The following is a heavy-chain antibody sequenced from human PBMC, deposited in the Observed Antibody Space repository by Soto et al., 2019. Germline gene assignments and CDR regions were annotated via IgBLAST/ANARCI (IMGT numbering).Heavy chain of an antibody. CDR3: VCYGP. Sequence: QPGGSLRLSCAASGFTFDDYAMHWVRQAPGKGLEWVSGISWNSGTKGYEDSVKGRFTISRDNAKNSLYLQMNSLRAEDTAVYYCVCYGPWGQGTLVTVSS. V-gene: IGHV3-9*01. CDR1: GFTFDDYA. J-gene: IGHJ5*02. CDR2: ISWNSGTK. D-gene: IGHD5-18*01.